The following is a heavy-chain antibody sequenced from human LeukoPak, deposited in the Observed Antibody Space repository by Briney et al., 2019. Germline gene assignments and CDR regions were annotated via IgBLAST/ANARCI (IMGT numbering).Heavy chain of an antibody. Sequence: KSSETLSLTCTVSGGSINSYYWSWIRQPPGKGLEWIGYIYYTGSTNYNPSLKSRVTISVDTSKNHFSLRLSSVTAADTAVYYCASATGSSGWYNYWGQGTLVTVSS. J-gene: IGHJ4*02. V-gene: IGHV4-59*01. CDR1: GGSINSYY. CDR2: IYYTGST. CDR3: ASATGSSGWYNY. D-gene: IGHD6-19*01.